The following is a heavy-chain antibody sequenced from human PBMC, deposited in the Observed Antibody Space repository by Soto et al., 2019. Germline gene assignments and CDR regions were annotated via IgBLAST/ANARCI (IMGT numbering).Heavy chain of an antibody. D-gene: IGHD2-21*01. Sequence: PGGSLRLSCAASGFNFNNYAMHWVRQAPGKGLEWVAVVSFDGSSTYYADSVKGRFTISRDSSNNTVSLQMNSLTNEDTAAYYCAKAGLGCDYYYGLDVWGQGTTVTVSS. CDR2: VSFDGSST. V-gene: IGHV3-30*18. J-gene: IGHJ6*02. CDR3: AKAGLGCDYYYGLDV. CDR1: GFNFNNYA.